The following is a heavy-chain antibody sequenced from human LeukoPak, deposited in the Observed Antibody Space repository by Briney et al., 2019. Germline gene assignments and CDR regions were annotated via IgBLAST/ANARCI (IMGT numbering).Heavy chain of an antibody. CDR3: AGDVRYDYYYYGMDV. Sequence: ASVKVSCKASGYTFTSYDINWVRQATGQGLEWMGWMNPNSGNTGYAQKFQGRVTMTRNTSISTAYMELSSLRSEDTAVYYCAGDVRYDYYYYGMDVWGQGTTVTVSS. D-gene: IGHD1-1*01. CDR1: GYTFTSYD. V-gene: IGHV1-8*01. J-gene: IGHJ6*02. CDR2: MNPNSGNT.